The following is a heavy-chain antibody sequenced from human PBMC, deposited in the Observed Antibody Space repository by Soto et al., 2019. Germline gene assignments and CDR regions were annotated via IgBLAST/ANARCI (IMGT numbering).Heavy chain of an antibody. CDR2: ISSNGGST. Sequence: GGSLRLSCAASGFTFSSCAMHWVRQAPGKGLEYVSAISSNGGSTYYANSVKGRFTISRDNSKNTLYLQMGSLRAEDMAVYYCARQGSGSYYFDYWGQGT. V-gene: IGHV3-64*01. J-gene: IGHJ4*02. CDR1: GFTFSSCA. D-gene: IGHD2-15*01. CDR3: ARQGSGSYYFDY.